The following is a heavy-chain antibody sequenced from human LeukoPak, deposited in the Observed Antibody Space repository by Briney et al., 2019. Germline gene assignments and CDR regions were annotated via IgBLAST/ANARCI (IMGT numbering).Heavy chain of an antibody. CDR1: GFTLSNFW. V-gene: IGHV3-21*01. D-gene: IGHD6-19*01. CDR3: AREGIAVAGSY. J-gene: IGHJ4*02. CDR2: ISSSSSYI. Sequence: GGSPRLSCAASGFTLSNFWMSWVRQAPGKRLEWVSSISSSSSYIYYADSVKGRFTIFRDNAKNSLYLQMNSLRAEDTAVYYCAREGIAVAGSYWGQGTLVSVSS.